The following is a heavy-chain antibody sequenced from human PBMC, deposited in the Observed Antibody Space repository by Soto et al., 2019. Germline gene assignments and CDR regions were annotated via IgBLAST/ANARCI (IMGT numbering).Heavy chain of an antibody. CDR3: ARATKYDYGSGSHHV. J-gene: IGHJ6*02. V-gene: IGHV4-31*03. Sequence: QVQLQESGPELVEPSQTLSLTCTVSGGSISSGTYYWSWIRQHPGKGLEWIGYIYYSGSTYYNPSLKSRVTISIDTSKKQFSLKLSSVTAADTGVYSCARATKYDYGSGSHHVWGQGTTVTFSS. CDR1: GGSISSGTYY. D-gene: IGHD3-10*01. CDR2: IYYSGST.